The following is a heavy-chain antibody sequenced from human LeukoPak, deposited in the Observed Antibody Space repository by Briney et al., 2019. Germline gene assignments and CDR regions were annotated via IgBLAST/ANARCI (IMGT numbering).Heavy chain of an antibody. CDR2: IRSKANSYAT. CDR3: AKAQSFYFGVVIIPSFDY. J-gene: IGHJ4*02. Sequence: GGSLRLSCAASGFTFSGSAMHWVRQASGKGLEWVGRIRSKANSYATAYAASVKGRFTISRDDSKNTAYLQMNSLKTEDTAVYYCAKAQSFYFGVVIIPSFDYWGQGTLVTVSS. CDR1: GFTFSGSA. D-gene: IGHD3-3*01. V-gene: IGHV3-73*01.